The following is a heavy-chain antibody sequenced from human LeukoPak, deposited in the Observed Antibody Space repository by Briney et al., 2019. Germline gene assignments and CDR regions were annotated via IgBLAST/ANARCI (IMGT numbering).Heavy chain of an antibody. D-gene: IGHD3-10*01. CDR1: GFTFSSYA. Sequence: QPGGSLRLSCAASGFTFSSYAMSWVRQAPGKGLEWVSAISGSGGSTYYADSVRGRFTISRDNSKNTLYLQTNSLRAEDTAVYYCAKSLGSGSGYFDYWGQGTLVTVSS. V-gene: IGHV3-23*01. CDR3: AKSLGSGSGYFDY. J-gene: IGHJ4*02. CDR2: ISGSGGST.